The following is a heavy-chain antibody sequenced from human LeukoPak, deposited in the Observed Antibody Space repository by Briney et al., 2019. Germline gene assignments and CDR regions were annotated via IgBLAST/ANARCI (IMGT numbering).Heavy chain of an antibody. CDR1: GGSISSSNW. Sequence: SETLSLTCAVSGGSISSSNWWSWVRQPPGKGLEWIGEIYHSGSTNYNPSLKSRVTISVDTSKNQFSLKLSSVTAADTAVYYCASRLYYYDSSGDDDAFDIWGQGTMVTVSS. D-gene: IGHD3-22*01. CDR3: ASRLYYYDSSGDDDAFDI. J-gene: IGHJ3*02. CDR2: IYHSGST. V-gene: IGHV4-4*02.